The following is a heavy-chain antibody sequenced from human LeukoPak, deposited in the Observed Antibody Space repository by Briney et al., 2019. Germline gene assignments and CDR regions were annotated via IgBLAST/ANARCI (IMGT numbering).Heavy chain of an antibody. CDR2: ISGSGGST. Sequence: GGSLRLSCAASGFTFSSYAMSWVRQAPGKGLEWVSAISGSGGSTYYADSVKGRFTISRDNSKNTLYLQMNSLRAEDTAVYYCAKGRDNPFGGVIELDYWGQGTLVTVSS. CDR3: AKGRDNPFGGVIELDY. D-gene: IGHD3-16*02. V-gene: IGHV3-23*01. J-gene: IGHJ4*02. CDR1: GFTFSSYA.